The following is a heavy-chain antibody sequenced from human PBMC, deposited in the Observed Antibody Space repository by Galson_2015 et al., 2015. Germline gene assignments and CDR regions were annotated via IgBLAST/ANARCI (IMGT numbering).Heavy chain of an antibody. J-gene: IGHJ4*02. Sequence: SLRLSCAASGFTFSSYGMHWVRQAPGKGLEWVAVISYDGSNKYYADSVKGRFTISRDNSKNTLYLQMNSLRAEDTAVYYCASLANSGWSFDYWGQGTLVTVSS. V-gene: IGHV3-30*03. D-gene: IGHD6-19*01. CDR1: GFTFSSYG. CDR2: ISYDGSNK. CDR3: ASLANSGWSFDY.